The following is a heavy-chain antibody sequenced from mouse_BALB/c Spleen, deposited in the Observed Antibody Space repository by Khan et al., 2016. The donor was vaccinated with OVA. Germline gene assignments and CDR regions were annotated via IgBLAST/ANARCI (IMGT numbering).Heavy chain of an antibody. J-gene: IGHJ3*01. V-gene: IGHV5-6*01. D-gene: IGHD4-1*01. CDR2: ISSGGDYT. CDR1: GFTFSSYS. CDR3: ADHLTGSFAY. Sequence: EVELVESGGDLVKPGGSLKLPCAASGFTFSSYSMSWVRQTPDKRLEWVASISSGGDYTYYPDSVKGRFTISRDNAKNTLYLQMSDLESEDTAMYYCADHLTGSFAYWGQGTLVTVSA.